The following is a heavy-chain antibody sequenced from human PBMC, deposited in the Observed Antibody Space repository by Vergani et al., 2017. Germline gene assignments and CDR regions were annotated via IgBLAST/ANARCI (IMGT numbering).Heavy chain of an antibody. V-gene: IGHV2-5*01. CDR2: IYWNDDK. CDR1: GFSLSTSGVG. D-gene: IGHD3-22*01. J-gene: IGHJ4*02. CDR3: AHRRYDSSGDYYGDYFDY. Sequence: QITLKESGPTLVKPTQTLTLTCTFSGFSLSTSGVGVGWIRQPPGKALEWLALIYWNDDKRYSPSLKSRLTITKDTSKNQVVLTMTNMDPVDTATYYCAHRRYDSSGDYYGDYFDYWGQGTLVTVSS.